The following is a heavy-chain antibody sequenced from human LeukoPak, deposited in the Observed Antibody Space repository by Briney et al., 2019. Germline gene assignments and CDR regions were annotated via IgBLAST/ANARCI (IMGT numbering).Heavy chain of an antibody. CDR2: IGASGGSS. CDR1: GFTFSSYA. D-gene: IGHD3-10*01. V-gene: IGHV3-23*01. J-gene: IGHJ4*02. CDR3: AKDITMVRGVMGNFDY. Sequence: GGSLRLSCATSGFTFSSYAMSWVRQAPGKGLEWVSGIGASGGSSYYADSVKGRFTISRDNSKNTLHLQMNSLRAEDTAVYYCAKDITMVRGVMGNFDYWGQGTLVTVSS.